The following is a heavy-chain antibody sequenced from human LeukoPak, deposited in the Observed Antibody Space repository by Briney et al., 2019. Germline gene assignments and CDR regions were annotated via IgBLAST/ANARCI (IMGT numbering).Heavy chain of an antibody. D-gene: IGHD3-9*01. CDR2: TNPSGGST. CDR3: ARECLRYFDWEPYGMDV. V-gene: IGHV1-46*01. CDR1: GYTYTSYY. Sequence: ASAKVSCKASGYTYTSYYMHWVRQAAGQWLEWMGITNPSGGSTSYAQKFQGRVTMTRDTSTSTVYMELSSLRSEDTAVYYCARECLRYFDWEPYGMDVWGQGTTVTVSS. J-gene: IGHJ6*02.